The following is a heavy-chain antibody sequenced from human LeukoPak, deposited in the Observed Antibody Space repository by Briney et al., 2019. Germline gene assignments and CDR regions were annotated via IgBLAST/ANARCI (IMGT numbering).Heavy chain of an antibody. V-gene: IGHV3-33*01. J-gene: IGHJ4*02. D-gene: IGHD3-3*01. CDR1: GFTFSSYG. CDR3: ASPGGIFGVVMDDY. Sequence: GGSLRLSCAASGFTFSSYGMHWVRQAPGKGLEWVAVIWYDGSNKYYADSVKGRFTISRDNSKNTLYLQMNSLRAEDTAVYYCASPGGIFGVVMDDYWGQGTLVTVSS. CDR2: IWYDGSNK.